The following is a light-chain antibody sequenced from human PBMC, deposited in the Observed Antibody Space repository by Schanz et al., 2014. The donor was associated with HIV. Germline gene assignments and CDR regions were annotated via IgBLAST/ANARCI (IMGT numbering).Light chain of an antibody. V-gene: IGKV3-15*01. CDR2: GAS. CDR1: QTVSNN. Sequence: EIVMTQSPGTLSVSPGERATLSCRASQTVSNNLAWYQQKPGQAPRLLIYGASTRVTGIPARFSGSGSGTDFTLTISGLEPEDFAVYYCQQYGVSPPWTFGQGTRVEIK. J-gene: IGKJ1*01. CDR3: QQYGVSPPWT.